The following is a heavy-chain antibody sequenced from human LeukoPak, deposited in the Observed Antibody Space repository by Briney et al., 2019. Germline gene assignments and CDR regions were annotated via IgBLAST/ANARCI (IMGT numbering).Heavy chain of an antibody. D-gene: IGHD3-16*02. J-gene: IGHJ3*02. Sequence: PGGSLRLSCAASGFTFSNSWMGWVRQAPGKGLEWVGRIKSKTDGGTTDYAAPVRGRFTISRDDSKNTLYLQMNSLKTEDTAVYYCTKDRMITFGGVIDMNAFDIWGQGTMVTVSS. CDR1: GFTFSNSW. V-gene: IGHV3-15*01. CDR3: TKDRMITFGGVIDMNAFDI. CDR2: IKSKTDGGTT.